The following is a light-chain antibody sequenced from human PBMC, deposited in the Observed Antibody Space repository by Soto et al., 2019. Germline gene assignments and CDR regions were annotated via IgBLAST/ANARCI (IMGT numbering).Light chain of an antibody. CDR2: WAS. CDR3: QQYDSPPFT. CDR1: QSVLFSSNNKSN. J-gene: IGKJ3*01. V-gene: IGKV4-1*01. Sequence: DIVVTQTPDSLAVSPGERATINCKSSQSVLFSSNNKSNLVWYQRKPGQSPKVLIYWASARDSGVPDRFSSSGSGTDFTLTISSLQAGDVAVYYCQQYDSPPFTFGPRTRVD.